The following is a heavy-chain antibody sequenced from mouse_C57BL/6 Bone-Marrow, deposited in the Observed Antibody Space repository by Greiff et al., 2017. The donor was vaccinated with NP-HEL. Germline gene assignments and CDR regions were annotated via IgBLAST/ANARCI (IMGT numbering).Heavy chain of an antibody. CDR2: INPNNGGT. V-gene: IGHV1-26*01. D-gene: IGHD1-1*01. CDR1: GYTFTDYY. CDR3: ARYDYGSRYYAMDY. J-gene: IGHJ4*01. Sequence: VQLQQSGPELVKPGASVKISCKASGYTFTDYYMNWVKQSHGKSLEWIGDINPNNGGTSYNQKFKGKATLTVDKSSSTAYMELRSLTSEDSAVYYCARYDYGSRYYAMDYWGQGTSVTVSS.